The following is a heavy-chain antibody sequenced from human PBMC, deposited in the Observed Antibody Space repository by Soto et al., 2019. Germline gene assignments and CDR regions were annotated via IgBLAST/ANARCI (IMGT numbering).Heavy chain of an antibody. CDR1: GFTFSSYA. J-gene: IGHJ6*02. D-gene: IGHD3-3*01. Sequence: GGSLRLSCAASGFTFSSYAMSWVRQAPGKGLEWVSAISGSGGSTYYADSVKGRFTISRDNSKNTLYLQMNSLRAEDTAVYYCAKAGRFLEWLFMGYYYYGMDVWGQGTTVTVSS. CDR3: AKAGRFLEWLFMGYYYYGMDV. V-gene: IGHV3-23*01. CDR2: ISGSGGST.